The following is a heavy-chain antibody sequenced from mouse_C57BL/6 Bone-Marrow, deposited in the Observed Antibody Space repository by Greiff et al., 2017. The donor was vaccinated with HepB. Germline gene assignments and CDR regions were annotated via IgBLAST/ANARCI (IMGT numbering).Heavy chain of an antibody. Sequence: VQLQQSGTVLARPGASVKMSCKTSGYTFTSYWMHWVKQRPGQGLEWIGAIYPGNSDTSYNQKFKGKAKLTAVTSASTAYMELSSLTNEDSAVYYCTRWVRYPPYYYAMDYWGQGTSVTVSS. J-gene: IGHJ4*01. CDR2: IYPGNSDT. CDR1: GYTFTSYW. V-gene: IGHV1-5*01. D-gene: IGHD1-1*01. CDR3: TRWVRYPPYYYAMDY.